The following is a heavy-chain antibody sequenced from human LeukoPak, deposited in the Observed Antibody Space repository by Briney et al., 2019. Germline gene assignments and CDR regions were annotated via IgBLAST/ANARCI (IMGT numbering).Heavy chain of an antibody. CDR1: GYTFNGHY. Sequence: ASVKVSCKASGYTFNGHYMHWVRQAPGQGLEWMGWINPNSGGTNYAQKLQGRVTMTADTSTSTAYMELRSLRSDDTAVYYCARDDALVATGSFDYWGQGTLVTVSS. CDR2: INPNSGGT. J-gene: IGHJ4*02. V-gene: IGHV1-2*02. D-gene: IGHD5-12*01. CDR3: ARDDALVATGSFDY.